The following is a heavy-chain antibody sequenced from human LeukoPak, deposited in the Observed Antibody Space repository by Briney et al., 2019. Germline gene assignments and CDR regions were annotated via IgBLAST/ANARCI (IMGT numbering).Heavy chain of an antibody. D-gene: IGHD3-22*01. V-gene: IGHV4-39*01. CDR3: ARRRYYDGSGYLE. Sequence: SETLSLTCSVSGDSVSRSDSYWDWIRQPPGKGLEWIGTIYYSGRTYYSPSLKSRVTMSVDPSNNQFSLSLRPVTAADTAVYYCARRRYYDGSGYLEWGQGTLLSVSS. J-gene: IGHJ1*01. CDR1: GDSVSRSDSY. CDR2: IYYSGRT.